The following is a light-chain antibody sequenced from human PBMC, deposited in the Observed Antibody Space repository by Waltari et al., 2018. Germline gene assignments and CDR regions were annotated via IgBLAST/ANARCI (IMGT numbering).Light chain of an antibody. CDR1: QNTNTW. CDR3: QQYNSYPLT. CDR2: KAS. Sequence: DIQMTQSPSTLSASVGDRVTITCRASQNTNTWLAWFQQKPGKAPKLLFYKASSLESGVPSRFSGSGSGTEFTLTVSSLQPDDFATYYCQQYNSYPLTFGGGTKVEIK. V-gene: IGKV1-5*03. J-gene: IGKJ4*01.